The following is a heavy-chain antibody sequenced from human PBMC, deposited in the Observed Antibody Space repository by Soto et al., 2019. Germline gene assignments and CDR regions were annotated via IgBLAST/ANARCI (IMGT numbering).Heavy chain of an antibody. J-gene: IGHJ4*02. D-gene: IGHD6-13*01. CDR3: ARHIKYSSSWYVGYFDY. Sequence: GESLKISCKGSGYSFTSYWIGWVRQMPGKGLEWIGIIYPGDSDTRYSPSFQGQVTISADKSISTAYLQWSSLKASDTAMYYCARHIKYSSSWYVGYFDYWGQGTLVTVSS. V-gene: IGHV5-51*01. CDR2: IYPGDSDT. CDR1: GYSFTSYW.